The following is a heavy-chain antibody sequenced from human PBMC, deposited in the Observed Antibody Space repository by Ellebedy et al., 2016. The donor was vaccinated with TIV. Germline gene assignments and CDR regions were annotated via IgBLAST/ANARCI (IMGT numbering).Heavy chain of an antibody. CDR1: GFTFSSYA. V-gene: IGHV3-23*01. CDR3: AKTASKGRGWRTPIDY. Sequence: GESLKISCAASGFTFSSYAMSWVRQAPGKGLEWVSALGGSSENTYYADSVQGRFTISRDNSENTLHLQMNSLRAEDTAVYYCAKTASKGRGWRTPIDYWGQGTLVTVSS. CDR2: LGGSSENT. D-gene: IGHD6-19*01. J-gene: IGHJ4*02.